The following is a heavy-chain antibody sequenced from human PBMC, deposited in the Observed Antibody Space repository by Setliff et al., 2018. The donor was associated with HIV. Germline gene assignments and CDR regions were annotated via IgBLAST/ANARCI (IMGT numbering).Heavy chain of an antibody. J-gene: IGHJ3*01. V-gene: IGHV3-23*05. CDR3: TKGPWDEPPAFNV. Sequence: GGSLRLSCAASGFALNGYTMSWVRQAPGKGLEWVSAIKNSDTIYHADSVKGRFTASRDNSKNTVYLQMDSLRAEDTAVYFCTKGPWDEPPAFNVWGQGTVVTVSS. CDR2: IKNSDTI. CDR1: GFALNGYT. D-gene: IGHD1-26*01.